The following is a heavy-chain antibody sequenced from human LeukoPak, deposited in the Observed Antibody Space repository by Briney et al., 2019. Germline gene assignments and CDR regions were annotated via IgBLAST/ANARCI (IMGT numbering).Heavy chain of an antibody. CDR2: ISWNSGII. CDR3: TKDRLFLHDALDI. D-gene: IGHD2-21*01. Sequence: PGGSLRLSCAASGFTFDDHAMHWVRQAPGKGLEWVAGISWNSGIIDYAASVKGRFTISRDNAKSSLYLQMNSLRPEDTAFYYCTKDRLFLHDALDIWGQGTMVTVPS. J-gene: IGHJ3*02. V-gene: IGHV3-9*01. CDR1: GFTFDDHA.